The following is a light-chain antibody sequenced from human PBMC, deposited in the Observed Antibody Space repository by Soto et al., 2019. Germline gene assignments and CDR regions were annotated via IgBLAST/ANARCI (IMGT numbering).Light chain of an antibody. CDR3: QQFGSWT. Sequence: EIVLTQSPGTLSVSPGERATLSCRASQTISSNNLAWYQQKPGQAPSLLIYGTSSRATGIPDRFSGSGSGTDFTLTSSRLEHDDSAMYYWQQFGSWTFGQGTKVEI. J-gene: IGKJ1*01. V-gene: IGKV3-20*01. CDR1: QTISSNN. CDR2: GTS.